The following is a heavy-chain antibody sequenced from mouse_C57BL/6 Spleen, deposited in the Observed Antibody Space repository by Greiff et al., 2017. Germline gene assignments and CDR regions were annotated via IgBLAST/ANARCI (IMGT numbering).Heavy chain of an antibody. J-gene: IGHJ2*01. V-gene: IGHV1-20*01. CDR1: GYSFTGYF. CDR3: ARGAYYGSSPYFEY. D-gene: IGHD1-1*01. Sequence: EVQGVESGPELVKPGDSVKISCKASGYSFTGYFMNWVMQSHGKSLEWIGRINPYNGDTFYNQKFKGKATLTVDKSSSTAHMELRSLTSEDSAVYYCARGAYYGSSPYFEYWGQSTTLTVSS. CDR2: INPYNGDT.